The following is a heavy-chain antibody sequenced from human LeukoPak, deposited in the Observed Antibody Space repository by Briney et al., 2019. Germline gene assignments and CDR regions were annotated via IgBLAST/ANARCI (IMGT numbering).Heavy chain of an antibody. CDR1: GFTFSSYA. V-gene: IGHV3-30-3*01. Sequence: PGRSLRLSCAASGFTFSSYAMHWVRQAPGKGLEWVAVISYDGSNKYYADSVKGRFTISRDNSKNTLYLQMNSLRAEDTAVYYCARDLFYVFRFLEWLSMGFDYWGQGTLVTVSS. CDR3: ARDLFYVFRFLEWLSMGFDY. D-gene: IGHD3-3*01. J-gene: IGHJ4*02. CDR2: ISYDGSNK.